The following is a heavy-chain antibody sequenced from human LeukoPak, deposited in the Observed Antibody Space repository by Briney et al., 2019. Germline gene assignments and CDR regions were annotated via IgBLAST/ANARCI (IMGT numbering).Heavy chain of an antibody. Sequence: PSETLSLTCTVSGGSISSYYWSWIRQPPGKGLEWIGYIYYSGSTNYNPSLKSRVTISVDTSKNQFSLKLSSVTAADTAVYYCARQGTPSLVRGVIMPWDYYYYGMDVWGQGTTVTVSS. J-gene: IGHJ6*02. CDR1: GGSISSYY. D-gene: IGHD3-10*01. CDR3: ARQGTPSLVRGVIMPWDYYYYGMDV. CDR2: IYYSGST. V-gene: IGHV4-59*08.